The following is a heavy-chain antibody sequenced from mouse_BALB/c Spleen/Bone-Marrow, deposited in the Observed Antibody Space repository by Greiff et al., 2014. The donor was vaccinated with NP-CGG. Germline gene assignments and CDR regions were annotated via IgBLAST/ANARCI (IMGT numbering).Heavy chain of an antibody. J-gene: IGHJ3*01. V-gene: IGHV1-39*01. CDR3: ARMDYYGH. CDR1: GYSFTGYN. CDR2: IDPSYGGT. D-gene: IGHD1-2*01. Sequence: QLVESGPELEKPGASVKISCKASGYSFTGYNMNWVKQSNGKSLEWIGNIDPSYGGTSYNQKFKGKATLTVDKSSSTAYMQLKSLTSEDSAVYYCARMDYYGHWGQGTLVTVSA.